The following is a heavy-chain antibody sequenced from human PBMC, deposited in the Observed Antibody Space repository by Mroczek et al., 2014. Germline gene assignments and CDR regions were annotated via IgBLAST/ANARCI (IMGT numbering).Heavy chain of an antibody. Sequence: SGAEVKKPGAVSEGLLQGFWLHFTSYGISWVRQAPGQGLEWMGWISAYNGNTNYAQKLQGRVTMTTDTSTSTAYMELRSLRSDDTAVYYCARGFEDCSSTSCYDYYYMDVWGKGTTVTVSS. CDR2: ISAYNGNT. CDR1: LHFTSYG. CDR3: ARGFEDCSSTSCYDYYYMDV. J-gene: IGHJ6*03. V-gene: IGHV1-18*01. D-gene: IGHD2-2*01.